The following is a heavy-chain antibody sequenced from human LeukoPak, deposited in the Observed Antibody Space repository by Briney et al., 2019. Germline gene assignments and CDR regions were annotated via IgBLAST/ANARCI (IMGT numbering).Heavy chain of an antibody. CDR1: GFTFSNDW. D-gene: IGHD3-10*01. J-gene: IGHJ4*02. CDR3: TTALTGAKYGWGSYYFDY. Sequence: GGSLRLSCAASGFTFSNDWMSWVRQAPGKGLEWVCRIKSKTGGGTTDYAAPVKGRFTISTDNSQNTLYLQIDSLKTERTAVYYCTTALTGAKYGWGSYYFDYWGQGTLVTVSS. V-gene: IGHV3-15*01. CDR2: IKSKTGGGTT.